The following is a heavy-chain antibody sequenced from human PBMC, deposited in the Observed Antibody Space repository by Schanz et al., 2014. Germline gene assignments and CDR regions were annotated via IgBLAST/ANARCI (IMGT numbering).Heavy chain of an antibody. CDR1: GGTFSSYT. D-gene: IGHD3-10*01. V-gene: IGHV1-69*02. CDR3: ARGRGFYDY. J-gene: IGHJ4*02. CDR2: IIPVLNIA. Sequence: QLQLVQSGAEAKKPGSSVKVSCKLSGGTFSSYTISWMRQAPGQGLEWMGKIIPVLNIATYAQRFQGRVSITADTSTNTAYMELSSLTSEDTAVHYCARGRGFYDYWGQGTLVTVSS.